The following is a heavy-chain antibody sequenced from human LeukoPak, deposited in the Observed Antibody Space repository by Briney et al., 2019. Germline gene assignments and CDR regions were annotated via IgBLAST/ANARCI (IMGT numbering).Heavy chain of an antibody. Sequence: GGSLRLSCAASGFTFSGYWMSWVRQTPEKGLEWVANIKQDGSEKYYVDSVKGRFTISRDNAKNSLFLQMNSLRADDTAVYYCARDKIVGPTTLDYWGQGTLVTASS. CDR1: GFTFSGYW. V-gene: IGHV3-7*01. D-gene: IGHD1-26*01. CDR3: ARDKIVGPTTLDY. J-gene: IGHJ4*02. CDR2: IKQDGSEK.